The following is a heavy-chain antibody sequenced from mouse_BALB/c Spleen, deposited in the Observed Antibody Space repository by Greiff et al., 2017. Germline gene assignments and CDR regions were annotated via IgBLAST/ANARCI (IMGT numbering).Heavy chain of an antibody. V-gene: IGHV1-67*01. Sequence: QVHVKQSGPELVRPGVSVKISCKGSGYTFTDYAMHWVKQSHAKSLEWIGVISTYYGNTNYNQKFKGKATMTVDKSSSTAYMELARLTSEDSAIYYCASDYGSRYFDYWGQGTTLTVSS. CDR3: ASDYGSRYFDY. CDR2: ISTYYGNT. J-gene: IGHJ2*01. CDR1: GYTFTDYA. D-gene: IGHD1-1*01.